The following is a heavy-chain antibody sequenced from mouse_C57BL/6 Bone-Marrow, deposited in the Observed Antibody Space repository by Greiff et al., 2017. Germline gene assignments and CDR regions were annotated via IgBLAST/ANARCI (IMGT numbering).Heavy chain of an antibody. Sequence: VQLQQSGAELVRPGASVKLSCTASGFNIKDYYMHWVKQRPEQGLEWIGRIDPEGGDTEYAAKFQGKATMTADTSSNTAYLQLSSLTSEDTAVYYWTKRTGTLDYWGQGTTLTVFS. CDR1: GFNIKDYY. CDR3: TKRTGTLDY. J-gene: IGHJ2*01. CDR2: IDPEGGDT. V-gene: IGHV14-1*01. D-gene: IGHD3-3*01.